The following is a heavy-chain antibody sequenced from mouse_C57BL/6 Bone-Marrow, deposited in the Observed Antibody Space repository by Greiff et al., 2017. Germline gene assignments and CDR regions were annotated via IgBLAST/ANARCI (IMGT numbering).Heavy chain of an antibody. CDR2: FYPGSGSI. J-gene: IGHJ4*01. CDR1: GYTFTEYT. Sequence: QVQLKQSGAELVKPGASVKLSCKASGYTFTEYTIHWVKQRSGQGLEWIGWFYPGSGSIKYNEKFKDKATLTADKSSSTGYMELSRLTSEDSAVYCCARHEAIYYDYDGGYAMDYWGQGTSVTVSS. V-gene: IGHV1-62-2*01. CDR3: ARHEAIYYDYDGGYAMDY. D-gene: IGHD2-4*01.